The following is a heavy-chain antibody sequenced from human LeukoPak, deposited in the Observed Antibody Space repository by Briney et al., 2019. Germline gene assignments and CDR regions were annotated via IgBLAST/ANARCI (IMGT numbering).Heavy chain of an antibody. CDR3: AYTNHLTY. Sequence: GGSLRLSCAASGFTFSSFWMSWVRQAPGKGLEWVANIKPDGSDKYYVDSVKGRFTVSRDNAKNSLSLQMNYVRAGDTAIYYCAYTNHLTYWGQGTLVTVSS. D-gene: IGHD3-16*01. CDR1: GFTFSSFW. J-gene: IGHJ4*02. V-gene: IGHV3-7*02. CDR2: IKPDGSDK.